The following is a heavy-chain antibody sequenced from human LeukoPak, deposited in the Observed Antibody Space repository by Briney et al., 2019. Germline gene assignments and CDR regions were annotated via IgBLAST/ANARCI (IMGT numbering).Heavy chain of an antibody. J-gene: IGHJ4*02. CDR1: GFTFSSYW. Sequence: GGSLRLSCAASGFTFSSYWMSWVRQAPGKGLEWVANIKQDGSEKYYVDSVKGRFTISRDNAKNSLYLQMNSLRAEDTAVYYCARSPFRGYSYGYWSPTPFDYWGQGTLVTVSS. V-gene: IGHV3-7*01. D-gene: IGHD5-18*01. CDR2: IKQDGSEK. CDR3: ARSPFRGYSYGYWSPTPFDY.